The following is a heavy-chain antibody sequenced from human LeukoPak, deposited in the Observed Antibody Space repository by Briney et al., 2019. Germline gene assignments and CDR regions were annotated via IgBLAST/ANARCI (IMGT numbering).Heavy chain of an antibody. Sequence: PGGSLRLSCAASGFTFSSYAMSWVRQAPGKGLEWVSTSSDGSTYYADSVKGRFTISRDNFKNTLYLQMNSLRAEDTAVYYCARLHRGIHELYWGPGTLVTVSS. CDR2: SSDGST. CDR1: GFTFSSYA. D-gene: IGHD3-10*01. CDR3: ARLHRGIHELY. J-gene: IGHJ4*02. V-gene: IGHV3-23*01.